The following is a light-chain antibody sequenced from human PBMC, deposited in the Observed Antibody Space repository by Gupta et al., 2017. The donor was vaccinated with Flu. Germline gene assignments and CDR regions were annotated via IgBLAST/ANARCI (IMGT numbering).Light chain of an antibody. CDR2: DVR. J-gene: IGLJ1*01. CDR1: SSECGDYKS. V-gene: IGLV2-14*03. CDR3: TADGNSSTL. Sequence: QTITSYWTGSSSECGDYKSVSVDQHHPGKDPSLMIVDVRRRPTGVSNRFTDSKSDNAATLTVAGLQAEDEADYYCTADGNSSTLFGTGTRVTVL.